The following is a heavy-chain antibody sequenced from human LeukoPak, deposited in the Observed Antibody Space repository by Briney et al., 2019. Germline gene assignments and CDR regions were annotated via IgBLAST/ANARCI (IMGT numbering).Heavy chain of an antibody. Sequence: GGSLRLSCAASGFTFSHYSMNWVRQAPGKGLEWISYIGISSGNTKYADSVKGRFTISGDKAKNSVYLQMNSLRVEDTAVYYCARDQGIGSGIDYWGQGTLVIVSS. J-gene: IGHJ4*02. V-gene: IGHV3-48*01. D-gene: IGHD3-10*01. CDR2: IGISSGNT. CDR1: GFTFSHYS. CDR3: ARDQGIGSGIDY.